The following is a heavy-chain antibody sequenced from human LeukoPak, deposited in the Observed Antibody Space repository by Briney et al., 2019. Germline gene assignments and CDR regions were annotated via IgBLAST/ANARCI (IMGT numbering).Heavy chain of an antibody. J-gene: IGHJ5*02. CDR2: ISSSSSYI. CDR1: GFTFSNYE. V-gene: IGHV3-21*05. CDR3: AGGRSRMGAAAGMEFDP. Sequence: GGSLRLSCAASGFTFSNYEMNWVRQAPGKGLEWLSYISSSSSYIYYADSVKGRFTISRDNAKNSLYLQMNSLRAEDTAVYYCAGGRSRMGAAAGMEFDPWGQGTLVTVSS. D-gene: IGHD6-13*01.